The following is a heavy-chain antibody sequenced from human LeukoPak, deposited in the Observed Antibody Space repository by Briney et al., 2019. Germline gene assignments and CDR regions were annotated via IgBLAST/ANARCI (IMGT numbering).Heavy chain of an antibody. CDR2: IDGSGGTT. Sequence: GGSLRLSCAASGFTFTRNAMAWVRQAPGKGLEWVSAIDGSGGTTFYADSVKGRGTTSRVQSTNTVYLQMNSLRADDTAVYYCAKALCSSTSCSRADNWGQGTLVTVSS. CDR3: AKALCSSTSCSRADN. V-gene: IGHV3-23*01. CDR1: GFTFTRNA. D-gene: IGHD2-2*01. J-gene: IGHJ4*02.